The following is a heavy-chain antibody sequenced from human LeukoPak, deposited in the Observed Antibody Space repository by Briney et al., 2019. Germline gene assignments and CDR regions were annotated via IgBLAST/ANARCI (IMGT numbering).Heavy chain of an antibody. CDR3: ARGECLLHY. CDR2: INPNSGGT. D-gene: IGHD2-15*01. CDR1: GYTFTDSS. J-gene: IGHJ4*02. Sequence: GASVKVSCKASGYTFTDSSIHWVRQAPGQGLGWMGLINPNSGGTNNAQKFQGRLTMTRDTSITTAYMELSGLRSDDTAVYYWARGECLLHYWGQGTLVTVSS. V-gene: IGHV1-2*06.